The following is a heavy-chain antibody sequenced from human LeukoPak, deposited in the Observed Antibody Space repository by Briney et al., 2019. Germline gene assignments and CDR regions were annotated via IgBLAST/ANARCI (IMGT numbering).Heavy chain of an antibody. CDR3: AKVQSITMIVVVITEDAFDI. D-gene: IGHD3-22*01. CDR1: GFTFSSYA. CDR2: VSGSGGST. V-gene: IGHV3-23*01. Sequence: GGSLRLSCAASGFTFSSYAMSWVRQAPGKGLEWVSAVSGSGGSTYYADSVKGRLTISRDNSKNTLYLQMNSLRAEDTAVYYCAKVQSITMIVVVITEDAFDIWGQGTMVTVSS. J-gene: IGHJ3*02.